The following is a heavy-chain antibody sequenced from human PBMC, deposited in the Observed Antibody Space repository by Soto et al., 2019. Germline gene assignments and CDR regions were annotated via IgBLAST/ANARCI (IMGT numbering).Heavy chain of an antibody. J-gene: IGHJ4*02. Sequence: QITLKASGPTRVRPTQTLALPCTFSGFSLTTRGVGVGCIRKNTGKALEWLEVIYWYDDKRYSPSLKSRLTITKDTTQNQVVLTMADMDPVYTATYFCAHRGYMDGFWEHGYCDYWVQGTMDTFSS. V-gene: IGHV2-5*01. CDR3: AHRGYMDGFWEHGYCDY. CDR2: IYWYDDK. D-gene: IGHD1-26*01. CDR1: GFSLTTRGVG.